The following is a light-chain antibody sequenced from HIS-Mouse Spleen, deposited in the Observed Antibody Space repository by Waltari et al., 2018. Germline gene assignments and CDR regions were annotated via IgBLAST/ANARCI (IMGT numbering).Light chain of an antibody. CDR2: DAS. J-gene: IGKJ4*01. V-gene: IGKV3-11*01. CDR1: QSVSSY. CDR3: QQRSNWLT. Sequence: EIVLTQSPATLSLSPGERATLSCRASQSVSSYLAWYQQKPGQAPRLLIYDASNRATGSPARFSGSGSGTDFTLTISSLEPEDFAVYYCQQRSNWLTFGGGTK.